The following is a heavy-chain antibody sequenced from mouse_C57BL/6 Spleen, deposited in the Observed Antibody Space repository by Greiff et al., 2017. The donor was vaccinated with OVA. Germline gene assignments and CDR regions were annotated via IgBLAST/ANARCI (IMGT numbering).Heavy chain of an antibody. J-gene: IGHJ3*01. CDR3: ARPLGQTWFAY. D-gene: IGHD4-1*01. CDR2: ISSGSSTI. CDR1: GFTFSDYG. Sequence: EVKLMESGGGLVKPGGSLKLSCAASGFTFSDYGMHWVRQAPEKGLEWVAYISSGSSTIYYADTVKGRFTISRDNAKNTLFLQMTSRRSEDTAMYYCARPLGQTWFAYWGQGTLVTVSA. V-gene: IGHV5-17*01.